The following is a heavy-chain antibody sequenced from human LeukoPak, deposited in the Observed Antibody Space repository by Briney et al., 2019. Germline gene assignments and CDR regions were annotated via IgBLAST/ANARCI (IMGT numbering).Heavy chain of an antibody. Sequence: ASVKVSCKASGYTFTGYYMHWVRQAPGQGLEWMGRINPNSSGTNYAQKFQGRVTMTRDTSISTAYMELSRLRSDDTAVYYCARGSDSSSSWGIDYWGQGTLVTVSS. D-gene: IGHD6-6*01. CDR2: INPNSSGT. J-gene: IGHJ4*02. V-gene: IGHV1-2*06. CDR3: ARGSDSSSSWGIDY. CDR1: GYTFTGYY.